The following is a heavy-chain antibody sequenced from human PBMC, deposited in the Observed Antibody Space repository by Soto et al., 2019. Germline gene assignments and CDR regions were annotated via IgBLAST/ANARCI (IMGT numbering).Heavy chain of an antibody. J-gene: IGHJ4*02. V-gene: IGHV1-69*01. D-gene: IGHD2-8*01. CDR3: ARVPGYCTNGVCPPDY. CDR2: VIPIFGTA. CDR1: GGTFSSYA. Sequence: QVQLVQSGAEVKQPGSSVTVSCTASGGTFSSYAISWVRQAPGHGLEWMGGVIPIFGTANYAQKFQGRVTITADESTSTAYMELSSLRSEDTAVYYCARVPGYCTNGVCPPDYWGQGTLVTVSS.